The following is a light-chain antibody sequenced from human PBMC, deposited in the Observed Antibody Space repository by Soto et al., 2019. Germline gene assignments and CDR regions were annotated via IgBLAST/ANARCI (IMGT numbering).Light chain of an antibody. CDR1: QSIFSS. CDR3: QQLNSYPT. V-gene: IGKV1-9*01. Sequence: LTQSPGTLSASVGDRVTITFRAGQSIFSSLNWYQQRPGKAPKLLIYAASTLQSGVPSRFSGSGSGTEFTLTISSLQPEDFATYYCQQLNSYPTFGQGTKVDIK. CDR2: AAS. J-gene: IGKJ1*01.